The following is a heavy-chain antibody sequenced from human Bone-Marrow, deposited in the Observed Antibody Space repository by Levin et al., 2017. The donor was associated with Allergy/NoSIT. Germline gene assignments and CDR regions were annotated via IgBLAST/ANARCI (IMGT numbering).Heavy chain of an antibody. J-gene: IGHJ6*02. CDR3: ARARDWASSVWYGTKYYAMDV. D-gene: IGHD6-19*01. CDR2: IDSTATT. Sequence: SCNVSGVSINNYFWPWIRQPPGKGLEWIGYIDSTATTSYNPSLKRRVTMSIDTDKNQIALKLSSVTAADTAVYYCARARDWASSVWYGTKYYAMDVWGQGTTVTVSS. CDR1: GVSINNYF. V-gene: IGHV4-59*01.